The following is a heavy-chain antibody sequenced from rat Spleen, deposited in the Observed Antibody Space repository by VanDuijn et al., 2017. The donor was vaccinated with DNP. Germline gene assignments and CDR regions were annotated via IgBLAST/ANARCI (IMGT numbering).Heavy chain of an antibody. J-gene: IGHJ2*01. V-gene: IGHV5-25*01. CDR3: ARPDY. CDR2: ISTYGGTT. Sequence: EVQVVESGGGLVQPGRSMKLSCVASGFTFSSYYMAWVRQAPTKGLDWVASISTYGGTTYYRDSVKGRFTISRDNTKNTLYLHLDSLRSEDTATYYCARPDYWGQGVMVTVSS. CDR1: GFTFSSYY.